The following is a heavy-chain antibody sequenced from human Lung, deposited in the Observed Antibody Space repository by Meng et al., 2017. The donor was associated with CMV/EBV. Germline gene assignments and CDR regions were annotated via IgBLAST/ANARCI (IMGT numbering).Heavy chain of an antibody. D-gene: IGHD2-2*01. CDR1: GGSISNYY. CDR3: ARVVKDIVVVPAAIWFDP. CDR2: IYYTGST. Sequence: SXTVSGGSISNYYWSWIRQPPGKGLEWIGYIYYTGSTNYNPSLKSRVTISLDTPKKQFSLKLSSVTAADTAVYYCARVVKDIVVVPAAIWFDPWGQGTLVTVSS. V-gene: IGHV4-59*01. J-gene: IGHJ5*02.